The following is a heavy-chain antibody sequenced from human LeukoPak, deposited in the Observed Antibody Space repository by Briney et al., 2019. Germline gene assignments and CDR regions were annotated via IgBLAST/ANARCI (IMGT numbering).Heavy chain of an antibody. CDR1: GGSISSSSYY. V-gene: IGHV4-39*01. D-gene: IGHD3-22*01. CDR2: IYYSGST. Sequence: SETLSLTCTVSGGSISSSSYYWGWIRQPPGKGLEWIGSIYYSGSTYYNPSLKSRVTISVDTSKNQFSLKLSSVTAADTAVYYCARLVYDSSGFYAFDIWGQGTMVTVSS. CDR3: ARLVYDSSGFYAFDI. J-gene: IGHJ3*02.